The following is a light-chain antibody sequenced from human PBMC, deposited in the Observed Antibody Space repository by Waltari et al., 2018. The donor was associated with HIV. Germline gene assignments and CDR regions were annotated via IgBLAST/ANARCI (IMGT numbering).Light chain of an antibody. CDR3: GSWDNTLSAGV. CDR1: SSNIGNNY. CDR2: DNN. Sequence: QSVLTQPPSVSAAPGQKVTISCSGSSSNIGNNYVSWFQQFPGTAPKHLIHDNNKRRSGIPDRFSGSKSGTSATLGITGLQTGDEADYYCGSWDNTLSAGVFGGGTKLTVL. J-gene: IGLJ2*01. V-gene: IGLV1-51*01.